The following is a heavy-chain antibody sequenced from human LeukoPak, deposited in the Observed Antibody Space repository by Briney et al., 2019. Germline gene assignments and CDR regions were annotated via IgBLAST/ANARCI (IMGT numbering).Heavy chain of an antibody. J-gene: IGHJ6*03. CDR2: IYTSGDV. CDR1: GGSMNNFY. CDR3: ARGGAHQPDHSHFYQHMDV. Sequence: SETLSLTCTVSGGSMNNFYWSWIRQPAGKGLEWIGRIYTSGDVNYISSLKSRVTVSVDTSRNQFSLKLKSVTAADTAVYYCARGGAHQPDHSHFYQHMDVWGKGTTVTVSS. V-gene: IGHV4-4*07. D-gene: IGHD2-2*01.